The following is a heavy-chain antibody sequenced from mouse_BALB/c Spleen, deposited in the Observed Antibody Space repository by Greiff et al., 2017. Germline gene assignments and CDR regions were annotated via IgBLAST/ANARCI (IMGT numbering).Heavy chain of an antibody. CDR2: ISSGSSTI. D-gene: IGHD1-3*01. CDR1: GFTFSSFG. CDR3: ARLITFMDY. V-gene: IGHV5-17*02. J-gene: IGHJ4*01. Sequence: EVKLVESGGGLVQPGGSRKLSCAASGFTFSSFGMHWVRQAPEKGLEWVAYISSGSSTIYYADTVKGRFTISRDNPKNTLFLQMTSLRSEDTAMYYCARLITFMDYWGQGTSVTVSS.